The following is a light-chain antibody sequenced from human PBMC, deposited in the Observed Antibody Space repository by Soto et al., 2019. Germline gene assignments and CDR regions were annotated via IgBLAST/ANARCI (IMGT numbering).Light chain of an antibody. CDR2: EVS. J-gene: IGLJ3*02. CDR3: TSYAGSDIWV. V-gene: IGLV2-8*01. Sequence: QSALTQPPSASGSPGQSVTISRTGTSSDVGAYNYVSWYQQYPGKAPKVMIYEVSKRPSGVPDRFSGSKSGKTASLTVSGLQPEDEADYYCTSYAGSDIWVFGGGTKLTVL. CDR1: SSDVGAYNY.